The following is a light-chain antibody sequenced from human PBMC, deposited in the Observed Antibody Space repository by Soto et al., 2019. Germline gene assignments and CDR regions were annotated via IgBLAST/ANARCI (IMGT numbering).Light chain of an antibody. CDR3: CSFAGSATWV. Sequence: QSALTQPASVSGSPGQSITISCTGTSSDIGGYNYVSWYQQHPGKAPKLMIYEVTNRPSGVPDRFSGSKFGNTASLTISGLQAEDEADYYCCSFAGSATWVFGGGTKLTVL. CDR2: EVT. CDR1: SSDIGGYNY. V-gene: IGLV2-14*01. J-gene: IGLJ3*02.